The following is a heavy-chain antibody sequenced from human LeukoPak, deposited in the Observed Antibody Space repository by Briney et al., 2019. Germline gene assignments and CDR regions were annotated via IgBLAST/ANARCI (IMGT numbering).Heavy chain of an antibody. CDR3: ARPEEHGDYVHDAFDI. D-gene: IGHD4-17*01. CDR2: IYPGDSDT. CDR1: GFTYTNYW. Sequence: GESLKISCKGSGFTYTNYWIGWVRQMPGKGLEWMGIIYPGDSDTRYSPSFQGQVTISADKSISTAYLQWSSLKASDTAMYYCARPEEHGDYVHDAFDIWGQGTMVTVSS. V-gene: IGHV5-51*01. J-gene: IGHJ3*02.